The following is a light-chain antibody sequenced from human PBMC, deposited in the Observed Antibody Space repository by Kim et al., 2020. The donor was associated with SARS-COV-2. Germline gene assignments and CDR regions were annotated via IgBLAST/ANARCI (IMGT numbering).Light chain of an antibody. V-gene: IGLV2-8*01. CDR3: SSSAGSTLAV. J-gene: IGLJ7*01. CDR2: EVS. Sequence: QSALTQPPSASGSPGQSVTISCTGTSSDVGGYNYVSWYQQHPGKAPKLMIYEVSKRPSGVPDRFSGSKSGNTASLTVSGLQAEDEADYSCSSSAGSTLAVFGGGTQLTVL. CDR1: SSDVGGYNY.